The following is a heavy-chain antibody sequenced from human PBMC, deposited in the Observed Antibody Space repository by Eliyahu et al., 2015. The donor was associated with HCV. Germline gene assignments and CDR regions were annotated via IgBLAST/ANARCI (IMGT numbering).Heavy chain of an antibody. CDR2: IYYSGST. V-gene: IGHV4-39*01. D-gene: IGHD1-7*01. Sequence: QLQLQESGPGLVKPSETLSLTCTVSGGSISSSSYYWGWIRQPPGKGLEWIGSIYYSGSTYYNPSLKSRVTISVDTSKNQFSLKLSSVTAADTAVYYCARVTPAGAMENYDYYYYGMDVWGQGTTVTVSS. CDR3: ARVTPAGAMENYDYYYYGMDV. CDR1: GGSISSSSYY. J-gene: IGHJ6*02.